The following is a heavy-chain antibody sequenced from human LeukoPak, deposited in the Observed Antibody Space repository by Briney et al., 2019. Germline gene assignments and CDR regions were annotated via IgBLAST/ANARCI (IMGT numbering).Heavy chain of an antibody. CDR2: TVGGRPDT. D-gene: IGHD2-8*02. V-gene: IGHV3-23*01. J-gene: IGHJ4*02. Sequence: GGSLRLSCAASGFTFSNYAMSWVRQTPGKGLEWVAATVGGRPDTYHTESVKGRFTVSRDDSRDTLFLQMNRLSVDDTAIYYCTKAPLRSCSGAFCYPFDYWGQGTLVTVSS. CDR3: TKAPLRSCSGAFCYPFDY. CDR1: GFTFSNYA.